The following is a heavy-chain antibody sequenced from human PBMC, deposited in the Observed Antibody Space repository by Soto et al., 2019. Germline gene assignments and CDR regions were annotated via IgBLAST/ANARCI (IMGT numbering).Heavy chain of an antibody. V-gene: IGHV3-23*01. CDR3: ARRGSGSHYDY. CDR2: ISGSGGST. D-gene: IGHD1-26*01. J-gene: IGHJ4*02. CDR1: GFTFSSYA. Sequence: EVQLLESGGGLVQPGGSLRLSCAASGFTFSSYAMRWVRQAPGKGLEWVSAISGSGGSTYYADSVKGRFTISRDNSKNTLYLQMNSLSAEDTAVYYCARRGSGSHYDYWGQGTLVTVSS.